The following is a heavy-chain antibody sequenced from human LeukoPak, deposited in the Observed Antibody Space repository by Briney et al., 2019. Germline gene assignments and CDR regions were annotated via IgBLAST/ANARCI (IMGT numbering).Heavy chain of an antibody. CDR1: GYTFTSYG. D-gene: IGHD6-13*01. J-gene: IGHJ4*02. CDR3: ATVAAAAALDY. Sequence: ASVKVSCKASGYTFTSYGISWVRQAPGQGLEWMGWISAYNGNTNYAQKLQGRVTMTEDTSTDTAYMELSSLRSEDTAVYYCATVAAAAALDYWGQGTLVTVSS. V-gene: IGHV1-18*01. CDR2: ISAYNGNT.